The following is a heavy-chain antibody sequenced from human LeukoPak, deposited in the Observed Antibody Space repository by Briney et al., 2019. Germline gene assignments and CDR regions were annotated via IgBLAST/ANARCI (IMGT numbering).Heavy chain of an antibody. Sequence: PSETLSLTCTVSGGSISSYYWSWIRQPPGKGLEWIGYIYYSGSINYNPSLKSRVTISVDTTKNQFSLKLSSVTAADTAVYYCARGQGPYMVRGVIPNWFDPWGQGTLVTVSS. CDR2: IYYSGSI. V-gene: IGHV4-59*01. CDR1: GGSISSYY. CDR3: ARGQGPYMVRGVIPNWFDP. J-gene: IGHJ5*02. D-gene: IGHD3-10*01.